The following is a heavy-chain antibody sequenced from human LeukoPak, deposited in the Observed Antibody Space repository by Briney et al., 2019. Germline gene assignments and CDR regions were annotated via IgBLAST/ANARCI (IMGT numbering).Heavy chain of an antibody. CDR1: GGTFSNYA. J-gene: IGHJ6*03. D-gene: IGHD3-10*01. CDR3: ARGGYYYGSGNYHRPSFYMDV. V-gene: IGHV1-69*06. Sequence: SVKVSCKASGGTFSNYAISWVRQAPGQGLEWMARIMPFFGTTKYAQNFQGRVTITADKATNTVYMELNSLRFEDTAVYYCARGGYYYGSGNYHRPSFYMDVWGRGTAVTVS. CDR2: IMPFFGTT.